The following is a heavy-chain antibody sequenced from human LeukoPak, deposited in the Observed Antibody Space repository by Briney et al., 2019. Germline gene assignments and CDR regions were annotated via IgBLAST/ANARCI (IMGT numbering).Heavy chain of an antibody. J-gene: IGHJ5*02. CDR2: IYYRGST. Sequence: SETLSLTCSVTGDSINDYYWTWIRQPPGKRLEWIGYIYYRGSTNYNPSLKSRVTISVDTSKNQFSLKLSSVTAADTAVYYCARHTSSGRPLAPWGQGTLVTVSS. CDR1: GDSINDYY. V-gene: IGHV4-59*08. D-gene: IGHD6-19*01. CDR3: ARHTSSGRPLAP.